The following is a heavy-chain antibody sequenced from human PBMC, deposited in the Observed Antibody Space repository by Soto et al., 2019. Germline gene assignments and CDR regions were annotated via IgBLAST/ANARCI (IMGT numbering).Heavy chain of an antibody. CDR3: ARDGGVGATKHYYYGMDV. Sequence: QVQLVQSGAEVKKPGSSVKVSCKASGGTFSSYAISWVRQAPGQGLEWMGGIIPIFGTANYAQKFQGRVTITADESTSTAYMELSSLRSEDTAVYYCARDGGVGATKHYYYGMDVWGQGTTVTVSS. J-gene: IGHJ6*02. CDR1: GGTFSSYA. CDR2: IIPIFGTA. V-gene: IGHV1-69*01. D-gene: IGHD1-26*01.